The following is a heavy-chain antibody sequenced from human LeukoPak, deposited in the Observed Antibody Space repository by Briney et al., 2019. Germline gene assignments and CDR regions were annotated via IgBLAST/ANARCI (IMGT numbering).Heavy chain of an antibody. CDR3: ARLRVVGATLDY. D-gene: IGHD1-26*01. Sequence: SETLSLTCPVSGGSISSSSYYWGWIRQPPGKGLEWIGSIYYSGSTYYNPSLKSRVTISVDTTKNQFSLKLSSVTAADTAVYYCARLRVVGATLDYWGQGTLVTVSS. CDR1: GGSISSSSYY. CDR2: IYYSGST. J-gene: IGHJ4*02. V-gene: IGHV4-39*01.